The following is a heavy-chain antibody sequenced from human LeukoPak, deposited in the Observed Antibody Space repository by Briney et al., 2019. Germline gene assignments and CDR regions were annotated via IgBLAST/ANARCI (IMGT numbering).Heavy chain of an antibody. V-gene: IGHV1-2*02. CDR3: ARELEGYCSGGSCYGPDAFDI. CDR2: INPNSGGT. CDR1: GYTFTGYY. D-gene: IGHD2-15*01. J-gene: IGHJ3*02. Sequence: ASVKVSCKASGYTFTGYYMHWVRQAPGQGLEWMGWINPNSGGTNYAQKFQGRVTMTRDTSISTAYMELSRLRSDDTAVYYCARELEGYCSGGSCYGPDAFDIWGQGTMVTVSS.